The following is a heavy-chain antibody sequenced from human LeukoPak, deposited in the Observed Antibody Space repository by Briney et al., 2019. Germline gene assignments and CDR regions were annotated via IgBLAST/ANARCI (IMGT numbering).Heavy chain of an antibody. Sequence: SETLSLTCTVSDDSISGSRYYWGWIRLPPGTGLEWIGSVFYSGSTYYNPSLKSRVAISLDTSKSQFSLRLSSVTAADTAVYYCARGVSYSSSRFDYWGQGTRVTVSS. D-gene: IGHD6-6*01. J-gene: IGHJ4*02. V-gene: IGHV4-39*07. CDR2: VFYSGST. CDR1: DDSISGSRYY. CDR3: ARGVSYSSSRFDY.